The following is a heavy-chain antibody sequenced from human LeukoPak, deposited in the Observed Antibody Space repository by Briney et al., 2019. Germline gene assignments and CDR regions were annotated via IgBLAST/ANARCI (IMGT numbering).Heavy chain of an antibody. V-gene: IGHV4-59*01. J-gene: IGHJ5*02. CDR2: IYYSGST. CDR1: GDSSSTYY. Sequence: PSETLSLTCTVSGDSSSTYYWTWLRQPPGKGLEWIGYIYYSGSTNYNPSLKSRITISVDTSKRQISLKLSSVTAADTAVYYCARGARDGVVGWFDPWGQGTLVTVSS. CDR3: ARGARDGVVGWFDP. D-gene: IGHD2-15*01.